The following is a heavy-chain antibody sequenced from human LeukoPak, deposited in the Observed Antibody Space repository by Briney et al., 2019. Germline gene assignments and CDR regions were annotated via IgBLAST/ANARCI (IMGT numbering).Heavy chain of an antibody. V-gene: IGHV3-23*01. D-gene: IGHD6-13*01. J-gene: IGHJ6*02. CDR1: GFTFSSYA. CDR2: ISGSAGST. CDR3: SKSLGGSSWYLSRDYYYGMDV. Sequence: PGGSLRLSCAASGFTFSSYAMSWVRQAPGKGLEWVSVISGSAGSTYYADSVKGRFTISRDNSNNTLYLQMNSLRAEDTTVFYCSKSLGGSSWYLSRDYYYGMDVWGQGTTVTVSS.